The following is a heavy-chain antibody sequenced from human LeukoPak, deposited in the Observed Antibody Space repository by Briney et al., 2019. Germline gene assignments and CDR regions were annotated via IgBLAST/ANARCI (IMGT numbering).Heavy chain of an antibody. CDR2: ISGSGGST. D-gene: IGHD6-13*01. CDR3: AKLVRRSIEYSSSWYTCYFDY. V-gene: IGHV3-23*01. J-gene: IGHJ4*02. CDR1: GFTFSSYA. Sequence: GGSLRLSCAASGFTFSSYAMSWVRQAPGKGLELVSAISGSGGSTYYADSVKGRFTISRDNSKNTLYLQMNSLRAEDTAVYYRAKLVRRSIEYSSSWYTCYFDYWGQGTLVTVSS.